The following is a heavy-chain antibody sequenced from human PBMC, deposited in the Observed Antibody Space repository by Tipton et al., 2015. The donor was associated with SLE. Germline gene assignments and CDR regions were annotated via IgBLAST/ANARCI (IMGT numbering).Heavy chain of an antibody. CDR2: IYYSGST. D-gene: IGHD6-13*01. J-gene: IGHJ3*02. CDR3: AREIIAAAGRGAFDI. CDR1: GGSISSSSYY. V-gene: IGHV4-39*07. Sequence: LRLSCTVSGGSISSSSYYWGWIRQPPGKGLEWIGSIYYSGSTYYNPSLKSRVTISVDTSKNQFSLKLSSVTAADTAVYYCAREIIAAAGRGAFDIWGQGTMVTVSS.